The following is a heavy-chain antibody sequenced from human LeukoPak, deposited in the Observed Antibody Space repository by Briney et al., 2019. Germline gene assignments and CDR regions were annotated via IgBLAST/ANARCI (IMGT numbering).Heavy chain of an antibody. CDR3: AKRGVVIRVILVGFHKEAYYFDS. CDR1: GITLSNYA. J-gene: IGHJ4*02. Sequence: GGSLRLSCAVSGITLSNYAMSWVRQAPGKGLEWVAGISGGGGGTNYADSVKGRFTISRDNPKKTLYLQMNNLRADDTAVYFCAKRGVVIRVILVGFHKEAYYFDSWGQGALVTVSS. D-gene: IGHD3-22*01. CDR2: ISGGGGGT. V-gene: IGHV3-23*01.